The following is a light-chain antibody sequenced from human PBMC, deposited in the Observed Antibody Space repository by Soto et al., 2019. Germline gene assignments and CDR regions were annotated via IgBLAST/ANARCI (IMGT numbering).Light chain of an antibody. CDR1: QGVSSSY. V-gene: IGKV3-20*01. CDR3: QQYDSSPLT. J-gene: IGKJ4*01. Sequence: DIVLTQSPGTLSLSPGERATLSCRASQGVSSSYLAWYQHKPGQAPRLLMYGGASRADGIPDRFSGSGSGTDFTLTISRLEPEDFAVYYCQQYDSSPLTFGGGPKVEIK. CDR2: GGA.